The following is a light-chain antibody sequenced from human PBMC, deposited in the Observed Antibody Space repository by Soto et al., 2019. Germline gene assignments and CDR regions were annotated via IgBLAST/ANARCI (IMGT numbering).Light chain of an antibody. CDR1: SSDVGGYNY. CDR2: DVR. CDR3: SSSTSSNTVI. V-gene: IGLV2-14*03. J-gene: IGLJ2*01. Sequence: QSVLTQPASVSGSPGQSITISCTGTSSDVGGYNYISWYQQHPGKAPKFIIYDVRNRPSGVSNRFSGSRSGNTASLTISGLQAEDEADYYCSSSTSSNTVIFGGGTKVTVL.